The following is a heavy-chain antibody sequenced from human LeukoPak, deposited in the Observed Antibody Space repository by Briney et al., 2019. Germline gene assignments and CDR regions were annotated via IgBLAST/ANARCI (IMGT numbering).Heavy chain of an antibody. CDR1: GFTFTTYC. Sequence: GGSLRLSCAASGFTFTTYCMHWVRQAPGKGLVWVSCINGEGGSTSHAESVKGSVTISKDNAKNTLYLQMNRLRSEDTAVYYWAREANSGYSSGDDAFDIWGQGTMFNVSS. V-gene: IGHV3-74*01. J-gene: IGHJ3*02. CDR3: AREANSGYSSGDDAFDI. D-gene: IGHD6-19*01. CDR2: INGEGGST.